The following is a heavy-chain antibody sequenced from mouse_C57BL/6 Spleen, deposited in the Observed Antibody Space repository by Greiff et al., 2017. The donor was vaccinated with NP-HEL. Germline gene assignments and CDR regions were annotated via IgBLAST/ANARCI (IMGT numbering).Heavy chain of an antibody. D-gene: IGHD4-1*01. CDR2: IHPNSGST. CDR1: GYTFTSYW. J-gene: IGHJ1*03. Sequence: QVQLQQPGAELVKPGASVKLSCKASGYTFTSYWMHWVKQRPGQGLEWIGMIHPNSGSTNYNEKFKSKATLTVDKSSSTAYMQLSSLTSEDSAVYYCARRGWDERDWYFDVWGTGTTVTVSS. V-gene: IGHV1-64*01. CDR3: ARRGWDERDWYFDV.